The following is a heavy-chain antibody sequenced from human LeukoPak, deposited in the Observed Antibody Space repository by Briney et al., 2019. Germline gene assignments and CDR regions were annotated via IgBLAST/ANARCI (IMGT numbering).Heavy chain of an antibody. CDR2: IYYSGST. D-gene: IGHD6-19*01. J-gene: IGHJ4*02. CDR3: APTRGVAGIFDY. CDR1: GGSISSSGSY. Sequence: SETLSLTCTVSGGSISSSGSYWSWIRQPPGKGLEWIGSIYYSGSTYYNPSLKSRVTISVDTSKNQFSLKLSSVTAADTAVYYCAPTRGVAGIFDYWGQGTLVTVSS. V-gene: IGHV4-39*01.